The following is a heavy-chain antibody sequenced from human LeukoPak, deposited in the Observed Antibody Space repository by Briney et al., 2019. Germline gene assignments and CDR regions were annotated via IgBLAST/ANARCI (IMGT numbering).Heavy chain of an antibody. V-gene: IGHV3-23*01. Sequence: GGSLRLSCAASGFTFRSHGMNWVRQAPGKGLERGSGISANGVITYYADSVKGQFTISRDNSNGTVYLQMNSLRPEDTAVYYCAKDDAWLQYGNWGRGTLVTVSS. CDR1: GFTFRSHG. CDR2: ISANGVIT. J-gene: IGHJ4*02. CDR3: AKDDAWLQYGN. D-gene: IGHD5-24*01.